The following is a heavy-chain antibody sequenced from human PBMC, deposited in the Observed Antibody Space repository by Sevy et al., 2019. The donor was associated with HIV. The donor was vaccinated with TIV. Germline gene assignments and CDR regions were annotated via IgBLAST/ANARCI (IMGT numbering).Heavy chain of an antibody. CDR3: AREENRELGTIPLDS. Sequence: GGSLRLSCAASGFTFSHHNMNWVRQAPGKGLEWISYISKSGSTTYFADSVRGRFTISRDNAKNSLFLEMHSLTDEDTAVYYCAREENRELGTIPLDSWGRGIQATVSS. V-gene: IGHV3-48*02. J-gene: IGHJ4*02. CDR1: GFTFSHHN. D-gene: IGHD7-27*01. CDR2: ISKSGSTT.